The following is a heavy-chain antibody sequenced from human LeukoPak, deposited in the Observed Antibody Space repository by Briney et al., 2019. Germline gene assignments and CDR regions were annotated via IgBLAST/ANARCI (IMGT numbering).Heavy chain of an antibody. CDR3: GSSTAHYYNYGMDV. J-gene: IGHJ6*02. Sequence: GGSLRLSCAASGFIVSTKYMSWVRQAPGKGLERVSSVYSTDNTYYADPVKGRFSISRDTSKNTLYLQMNSLRAEDTAVYYCGSSTAHYYNYGMDVWGQGATVTVSS. V-gene: IGHV3-53*01. CDR2: VYSTDNT. CDR1: GFIVSTKY. D-gene: IGHD2-21*02.